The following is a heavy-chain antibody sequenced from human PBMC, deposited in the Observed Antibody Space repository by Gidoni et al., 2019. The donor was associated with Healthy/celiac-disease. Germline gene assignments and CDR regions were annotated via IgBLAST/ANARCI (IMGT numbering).Heavy chain of an antibody. D-gene: IGHD2-2*01. CDR3: ARDAFVVVPAATDRTLAYNWFDP. Sequence: EVQLVESGGGLVKPGGSLRLSWPASGFTFSSYALNWVPPAPGKGLEWVESISSSSSYIYYADSVKGRFTISRDNAKNSLYLQMNSLRAEDTAVYYCARDAFVVVPAATDRTLAYNWFDPWGQGTLVTVSS. CDR2: ISSSSSYI. V-gene: IGHV3-21*01. J-gene: IGHJ5*02. CDR1: GFTFSSYA.